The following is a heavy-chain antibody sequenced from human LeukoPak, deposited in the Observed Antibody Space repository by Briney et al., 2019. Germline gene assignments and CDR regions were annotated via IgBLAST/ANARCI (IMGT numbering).Heavy chain of an antibody. CDR2: IYYSGST. Sequence: SETLSLTCTVSGGSISSYYWSWIRQPPGKGLEWIGYIYYSGSTNDNPSLKSRVTISVDTSKNQFSLKLSSVTDADTAVYYCARRPYGSGSYSIYFDYWGQGTLVTVSS. D-gene: IGHD3-10*01. CDR3: ARRPYGSGSYSIYFDY. J-gene: IGHJ4*02. CDR1: GGSISSYY. V-gene: IGHV4-59*08.